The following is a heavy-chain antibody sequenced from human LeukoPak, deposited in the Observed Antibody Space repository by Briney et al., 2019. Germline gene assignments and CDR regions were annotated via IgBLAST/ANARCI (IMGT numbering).Heavy chain of an antibody. CDR2: ISSSGSII. CDR3: ARGGLPKPFDY. Sequence: GGSLGLSCAASGFTFSSYEMNWVRQAPGKGLEWVSYISSSGSIIYYADSVKGRFTISRDNAKNSLYLQMNSLRAEDTAVYYCARGGLPKPFDYWGQGTLVTVSS. D-gene: IGHD1-14*01. V-gene: IGHV3-48*03. CDR1: GFTFSSYE. J-gene: IGHJ4*02.